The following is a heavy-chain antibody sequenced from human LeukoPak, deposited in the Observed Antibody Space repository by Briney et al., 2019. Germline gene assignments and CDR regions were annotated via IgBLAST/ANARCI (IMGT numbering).Heavy chain of an antibody. J-gene: IGHJ4*02. CDR3: ARPSARGLYFDY. Sequence: PGGSLRPSCAASGFSFSSYWMFWVRQAPGRGLEWLANINPDGRSKQYVDSVKGRFTISRDNAKNSLYLQMNSLRVEDTAMYYCARPSARGLYFDYWGQGTLVTVSS. CDR1: GFSFSSYW. D-gene: IGHD3-10*01. CDR2: INPDGRSK. V-gene: IGHV3-7*01.